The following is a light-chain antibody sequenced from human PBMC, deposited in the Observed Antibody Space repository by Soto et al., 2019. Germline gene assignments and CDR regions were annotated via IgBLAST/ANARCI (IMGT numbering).Light chain of an antibody. CDR3: QQYDSYSVT. Sequence: DIQMTQSPSTLSASVGDRVTITCRASQSISSWLAWYQQKPGKAPKVLIYKASTLESGVPSRFSGSRSGTEFTLTISSLQPDDFATYYCQQYDSYSVTFGQGSKVDIK. CDR1: QSISSW. CDR2: KAS. J-gene: IGKJ1*01. V-gene: IGKV1-5*03.